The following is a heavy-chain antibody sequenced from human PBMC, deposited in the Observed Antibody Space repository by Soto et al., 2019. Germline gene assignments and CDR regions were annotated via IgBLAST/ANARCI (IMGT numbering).Heavy chain of an antibody. CDR2: ISGSGGST. CDR3: AKIVAGISGGFDP. V-gene: IGHV3-23*01. CDR1: GFTFSSYA. J-gene: IGHJ5*02. Sequence: EVQLLESGGGLVQPGGSLRLSCAASGFTFSSYAMSWFRQAPGKGLEWVSGISGSGGSTWYADSVKGRFTISRDNSKNTVSLQINSLRADDTAVYHCAKIVAGISGGFDPWGQGTLVTVSS. D-gene: IGHD2-15*01.